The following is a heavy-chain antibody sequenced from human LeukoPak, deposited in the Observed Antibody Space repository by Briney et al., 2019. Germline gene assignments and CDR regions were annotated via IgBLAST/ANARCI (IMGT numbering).Heavy chain of an antibody. CDR1: GFAFSTYA. CDR2: IYSGGSA. CDR3: AREYDFWSGYSNWFDP. J-gene: IGHJ5*02. D-gene: IGHD3-3*01. V-gene: IGHV3-66*01. Sequence: PGGSLRLSCAASGFAFSTYAMSWVRQAPGKGLEWVSVIYSGGSAYYADSVKGRFTISRDNSKNTLYLQMNSLRAEDTAVYYCAREYDFWSGYSNWFDPWGQGTLVTVSS.